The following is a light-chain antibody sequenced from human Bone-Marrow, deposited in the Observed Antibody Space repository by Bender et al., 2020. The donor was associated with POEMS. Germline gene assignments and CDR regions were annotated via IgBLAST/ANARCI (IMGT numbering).Light chain of an antibody. V-gene: IGLV1-40*01. CDR3: QSYDNSLGGWV. J-gene: IGLJ3*02. CDR1: SYNTGAGDD. CDR2: GYN. Sequence: VLPPPPSLSGPPQQMVTISCTGSSYNTGAGDDINWYHLPPGTAPKLLIYGYNNRPSGVPDRFSGSKSGTSASLAITGLQAEDEGDYYCQSYDNSLGGWVFGGGTKLTVL.